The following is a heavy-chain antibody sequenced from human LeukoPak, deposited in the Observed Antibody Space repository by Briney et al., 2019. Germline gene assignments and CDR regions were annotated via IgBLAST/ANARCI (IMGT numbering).Heavy chain of an antibody. V-gene: IGHV1-58*01. CDR1: GFTFTSSA. D-gene: IGHD3-22*01. CDR3: AAWSRSSERAFDI. CDR2: IVVGSGNT. J-gene: IGHJ3*02. Sequence: SVEVSCKASGFTFTSSAVQWVRQARGQRLEWIGWIVVGSGNTNYAQKLQERVTITRDMSTSTAYMELSSLRSEDTAVYYCAAWSRSSERAFDIWGQGTMVTVSS.